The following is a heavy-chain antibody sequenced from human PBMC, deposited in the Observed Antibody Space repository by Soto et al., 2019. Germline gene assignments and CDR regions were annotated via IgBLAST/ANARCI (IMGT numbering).Heavy chain of an antibody. CDR3: AREGFGELLTFDY. V-gene: IGHV3-7*01. Sequence: GGSLRLSCAASGFTFSSYWMSWVRQAPGKGLEWVANIKQDGSEKYYVDSVKGRFTISRDNAKNSLYLQMNSLRAEDTAVYYCAREGFGELLTFDYWGQGTLVTVSS. D-gene: IGHD3-10*01. CDR1: GFTFSSYW. J-gene: IGHJ4*02. CDR2: IKQDGSEK.